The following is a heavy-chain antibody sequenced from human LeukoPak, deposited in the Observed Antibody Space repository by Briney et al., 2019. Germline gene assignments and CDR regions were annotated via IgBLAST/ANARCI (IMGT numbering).Heavy chain of an antibody. CDR3: AREPDNTAMAPDGMDV. V-gene: IGHV1-46*01. Sequence: ASVKVSCKASGYTFTSYYMHWVRQAPGQGLEWMGIINPSGGSTSYAQKFQGRGTMTRDTSTSTVYMELSSLRSEDTAVYYCAREPDNTAMAPDGMDVWGQGTTVTVSS. D-gene: IGHD5-18*01. CDR2: INPSGGST. J-gene: IGHJ6*02. CDR1: GYTFTSYY.